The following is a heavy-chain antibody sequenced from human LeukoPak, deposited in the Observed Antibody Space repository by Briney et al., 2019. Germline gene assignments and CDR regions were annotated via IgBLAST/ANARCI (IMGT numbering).Heavy chain of an antibody. D-gene: IGHD3-9*01. CDR1: GSVFRRYW. V-gene: IGHV3-74*01. J-gene: IGHJ6*02. CDR2: TNTAGTIT. CDR3: TRDLMDYDVSTGLHHYYMDV. Sequence: PGGSLRLSCEVSGSVFRRYWMHWVRQVPGKGLVWVARTNTAGTITTYADSVQGRFTMSRDNGQEKLFLQLTSLRVEDTAVYYCTRDLMDYDVSTGLHHYYMDVWGQGTTVTVSS.